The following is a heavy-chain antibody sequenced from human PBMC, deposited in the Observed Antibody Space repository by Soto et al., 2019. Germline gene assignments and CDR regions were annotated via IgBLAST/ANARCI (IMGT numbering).Heavy chain of an antibody. V-gene: IGHV4-39*01. J-gene: IGHJ4*02. CDR3: ARHVTFSSTVDFDY. CDR1: GGSISSSSYY. CDR2: IYYSGST. D-gene: IGHD4-17*01. Sequence: ETLSLTCTVSGGSISSSSYYWGWIRQPPGKGLEWIGSIYYSGSTYYNPSLKSRVTISVDTSKNQFSLKLSSVTAADTAVYYCARHVTFSSTVDFDYWGQGTLVTVSS.